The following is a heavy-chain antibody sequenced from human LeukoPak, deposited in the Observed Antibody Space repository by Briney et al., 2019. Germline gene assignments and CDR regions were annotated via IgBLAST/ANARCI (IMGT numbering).Heavy chain of an antibody. CDR3: AKDYGDYVGYFDY. CDR1: GFTFSSNG. D-gene: IGHD4-17*01. CDR2: ISGSGDKT. V-gene: IGHV3-23*01. Sequence: GGSLRLSCGASGFTFSSNGMSWVRQAPGKGLEWVSAISGSGDKTYYADSVKGRFTISRDNSKNTLYLQMNSLRAEDTAVYYCAKDYGDYVGYFDYWGQGTLVTVSS. J-gene: IGHJ4*02.